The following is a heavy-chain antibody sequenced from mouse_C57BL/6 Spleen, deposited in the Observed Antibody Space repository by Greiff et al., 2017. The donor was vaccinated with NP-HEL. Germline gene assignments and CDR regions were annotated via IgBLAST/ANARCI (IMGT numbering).Heavy chain of an antibody. CDR1: GYSISSGYY. Sequence: ESGPGLVKPSQSLSLTCSVTGYSISSGYYWNWIRQFPGNKLEWMGYISYDGSNNYNPSLKNRISITRDTSKNQFFLKLNSVTTEDTATYYCAREDYGNFFDYWGQGTTLTVSS. CDR2: ISYDGSN. V-gene: IGHV3-6*01. CDR3: AREDYGNFFDY. D-gene: IGHD2-1*01. J-gene: IGHJ2*01.